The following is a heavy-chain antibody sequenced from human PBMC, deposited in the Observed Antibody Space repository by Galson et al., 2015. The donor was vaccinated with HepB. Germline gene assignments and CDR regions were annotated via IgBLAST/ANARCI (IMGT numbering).Heavy chain of an antibody. D-gene: IGHD6-19*01. Sequence: SLRLSCAASGFTFSSYGMHWVRQAPGKGLEWVAVIWYDGSNKYYADSVKGRFTISRDNSKNTLYLQMNSLRAEDTAVYYCAPGGYSSGWAFDYWGQGTLVTVSS. CDR2: IWYDGSNK. J-gene: IGHJ4*02. CDR1: GFTFSSYG. CDR3: APGGYSSGWAFDY. V-gene: IGHV3-33*08.